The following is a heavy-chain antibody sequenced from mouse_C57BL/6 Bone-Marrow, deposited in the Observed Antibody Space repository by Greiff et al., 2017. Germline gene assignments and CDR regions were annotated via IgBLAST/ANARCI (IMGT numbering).Heavy chain of an antibody. CDR3: TRFWD. CDR1: GYTFTDYE. Sequence: QVQLKESGAELVRPGASVTLSCKASGYTFTDYEMHWVKQTPVHGLEWIGAIDPETGGTAYNQKFKGKAILTADKSSSTAYMELRSLTSEDSAVYYYTRFWDWGQGTLVTVSA. J-gene: IGHJ3*01. CDR2: IDPETGGT. V-gene: IGHV1-15*01.